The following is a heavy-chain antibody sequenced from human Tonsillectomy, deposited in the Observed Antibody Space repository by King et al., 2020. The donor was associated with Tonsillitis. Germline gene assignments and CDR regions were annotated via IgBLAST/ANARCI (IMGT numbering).Heavy chain of an antibody. V-gene: IGHV3-23*04. CDR2: ISTSGGNT. Sequence: VQLVESGGGLEQPGGSLRLSCAASGFTFSSYAMSWVRQAPGKGLEWVSGISTSGGNTYYADSVKGWFTISRDNSKNTLYLQMNSLRAEDTAVYYCAKDRLGGWEYYFDYWGQGTLVTVSS. CDR3: AKDRLGGWEYYFDY. D-gene: IGHD6-19*01. CDR1: GFTFSSYA. J-gene: IGHJ4*02.